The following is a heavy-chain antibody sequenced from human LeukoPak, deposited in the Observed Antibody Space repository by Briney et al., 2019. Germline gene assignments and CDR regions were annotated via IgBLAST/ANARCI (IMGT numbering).Heavy chain of an antibody. J-gene: IGHJ3*02. D-gene: IGHD3-9*01. CDR3: ARVNPGNYDILTGYYVDAFDI. V-gene: IGHV3-9*01. Sequence: SGGSLRLSCAASGFTFDDYAMHWVRQIPGKGLEWVSCISWNSDNIGYADSVKGRFTISRDNAKNSLYLQMNSLRAEDTAVYYCARVNPGNYDILTGYYVDAFDIWGQGTMVTVSS. CDR1: GFTFDDYA. CDR2: ISWNSDNI.